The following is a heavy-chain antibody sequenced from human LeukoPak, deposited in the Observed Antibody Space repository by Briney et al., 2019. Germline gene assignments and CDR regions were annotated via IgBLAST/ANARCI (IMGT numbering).Heavy chain of an antibody. J-gene: IGHJ5*02. D-gene: IGHD3-22*01. CDR1: GLPFSDAW. CDR3: TTPFPGAYDSSGYPA. V-gene: IGHV3-15*01. Sequence: GGSLRLSCIVSGLPFSDAWVSWVRQAPGKGLEWVGRIKSKGSGGTADYAAPVKGRFTISRDDSKNTLYLQMNSLKTEDTAVYYCTTPFPGAYDSSGYPAWGQGTLVTVSS. CDR2: IKSKGSGGTA.